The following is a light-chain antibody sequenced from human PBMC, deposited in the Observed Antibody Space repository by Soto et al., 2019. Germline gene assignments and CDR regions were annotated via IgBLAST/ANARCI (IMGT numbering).Light chain of an antibody. V-gene: IGLV2-14*01. J-gene: IGLJ1*01. CDR3: SSYTSSTTLYV. CDR2: EVS. Sequence: QSALTQPASVSGSPGQSITISCTGTSGDVGGYNYVSWYQQYPGKAPKLMIYEVSNRPSGVSNRFSGSKSGNTASLTISGLQAEDEADYYCSSYTSSTTLYVFXTGTKVTVL. CDR1: SGDVGGYNY.